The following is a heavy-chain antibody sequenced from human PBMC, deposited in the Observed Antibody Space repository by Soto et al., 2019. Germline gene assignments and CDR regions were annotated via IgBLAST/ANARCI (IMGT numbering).Heavy chain of an antibody. CDR2: ISAYNGNT. CDR1: GYTFTSYG. J-gene: IGHJ4*02. CDR3: ARDPEIFDY. V-gene: IGHV1-18*01. Sequence: ASVKVSCKASGYTFTSYGISWVRQAPGQGLEWMGWISAYNGNTNYAQKLQGRVTMTTDTSTSTAYIEPRSLRSDDTAVYYCARDPEIFDYWGRGTLVTVSS.